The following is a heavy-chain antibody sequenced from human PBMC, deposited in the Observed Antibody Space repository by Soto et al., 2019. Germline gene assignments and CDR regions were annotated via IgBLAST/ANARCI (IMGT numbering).Heavy chain of an antibody. CDR2: INSDGSST. J-gene: IGHJ4*02. D-gene: IGHD3-22*01. CDR1: GFTFSSYW. V-gene: IGHV3-74*01. CDR3: ARVRYYDSSGYVFDH. Sequence: GGSLRLSCAASGFTFSSYWMHWVRQAPGKGLVWVSRINSDGSSTSYADSVKGRFTISRDNAKNTLYLQMNSLRAEDTAVYYCARVRYYDSSGYVFDHWGQGTLVTVSS.